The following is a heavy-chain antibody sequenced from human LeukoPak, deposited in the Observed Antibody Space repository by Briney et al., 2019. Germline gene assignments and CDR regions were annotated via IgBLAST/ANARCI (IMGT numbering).Heavy chain of an antibody. CDR1: GGSFNAYA. J-gene: IGHJ4*02. Sequence: SVKVSCKASGGSFNAYAISWVRQAPGQGLEWMGGIIPIFGTSNYAQKLQGRVTISTDESTSTAYLEVSSLRSEDTAIYYFARGLDASMETAYDYWGQGTLVTVSS. CDR2: IIPIFGTS. V-gene: IGHV1-69*05. CDR3: ARGLDASMETAYDY. D-gene: IGHD5-18*01.